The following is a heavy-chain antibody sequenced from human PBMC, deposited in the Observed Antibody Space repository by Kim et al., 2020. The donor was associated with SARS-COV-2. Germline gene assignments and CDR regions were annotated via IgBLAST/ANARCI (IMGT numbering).Heavy chain of an antibody. V-gene: IGHV1-69*13. J-gene: IGHJ5*02. CDR1: GGTFSSYA. CDR3: AREGDMVRGKVSCWFDP. D-gene: IGHD3-10*01. CDR2: IIPIFGTA. Sequence: SVKVSCKASGGTFSSYAISWVRQAPGQGLEWMGGIIPIFGTANYAQKFQGRVTITADESTSTAYMELSSLRSEDTAVYYCAREGDMVRGKVSCWFDPWGQGTLVTVSS.